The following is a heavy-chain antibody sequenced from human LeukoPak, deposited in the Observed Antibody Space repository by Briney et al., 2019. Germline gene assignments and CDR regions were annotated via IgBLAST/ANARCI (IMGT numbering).Heavy chain of an antibody. CDR2: ISSSSSYI. CDR1: GFTFSSYS. CDR3: AGKRGYSYGGLDPYDY. D-gene: IGHD5-18*01. J-gene: IGHJ4*02. V-gene: IGHV3-21*04. Sequence: PGGSLRLSCAASGFTFSSYSMNWVRQAPGKGLEWVSSISSSSSYIYYADSVKGRFTISRDNSENTLYLQMNSLRAEDTAVYYCAGKRGYSYGGLDPYDYWGQGTLVTVSS.